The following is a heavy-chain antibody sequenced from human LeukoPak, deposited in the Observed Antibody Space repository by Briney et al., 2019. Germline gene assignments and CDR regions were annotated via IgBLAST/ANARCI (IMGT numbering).Heavy chain of an antibody. Sequence: PGGSLRLSCAASGFTVSSNYMSWVCQAPGKGLEWVSVIYSGGSTYYADSVKGRFTISRDNSKNTLYLQMNSLRAEDTAVYYCARELGGSWGMDVWGQGTTVTVSS. D-gene: IGHD1-26*01. J-gene: IGHJ6*02. CDR1: GFTVSSNY. V-gene: IGHV3-53*01. CDR2: IYSGGST. CDR3: ARELGGSWGMDV.